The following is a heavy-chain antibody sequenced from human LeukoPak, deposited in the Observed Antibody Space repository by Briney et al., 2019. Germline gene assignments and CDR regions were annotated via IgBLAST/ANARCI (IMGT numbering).Heavy chain of an antibody. J-gene: IGHJ4*02. D-gene: IGHD6-13*01. V-gene: IGHV1-46*01. CDR3: IAAAGTSDGY. Sequence: ASVKVSCKASGYTFTSYDMHWVRQAPGQGLEWMGIINPSGGSTSYAQKFQGRVTMTRDTSTSTVYMELSSLRSEDTAVYYCIAAAGTSDGYWGQGTLVTVSS. CDR1: GYTFTSYD. CDR2: INPSGGST.